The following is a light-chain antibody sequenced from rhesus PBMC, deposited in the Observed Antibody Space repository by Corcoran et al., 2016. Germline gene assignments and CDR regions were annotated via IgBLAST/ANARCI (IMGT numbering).Light chain of an antibody. Sequence: DIQMTQSPSSLSASVGDTVTITCRASQGISSWLAWYQQKPGKAPKILIYKAYSLERGVPSRFSGSGSGTDFTLTIRSLQSEDFATYYCQQYSSRPTFGGGTKVELK. V-gene: IGKV1-22*01. CDR3: QQYSSRPT. J-gene: IGKJ4*01. CDR2: KAY. CDR1: QGISSW.